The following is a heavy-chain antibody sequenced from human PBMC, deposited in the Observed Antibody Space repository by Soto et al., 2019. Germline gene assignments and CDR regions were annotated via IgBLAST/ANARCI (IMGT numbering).Heavy chain of an antibody. CDR2: VFYTGRA. Sequence: SETLSLTCTVSGGSLGSYYWSWIRQPPGKGLEWIGYVFYTGRASYNASLKSRVSISLDTSNYQFSLKLSSVTAADTAVYYCARDLGIAARRYFDYWGQGTLVTVSS. D-gene: IGHD6-13*01. CDR1: GGSLGSYY. J-gene: IGHJ4*02. V-gene: IGHV4-59*01. CDR3: ARDLGIAARRYFDY.